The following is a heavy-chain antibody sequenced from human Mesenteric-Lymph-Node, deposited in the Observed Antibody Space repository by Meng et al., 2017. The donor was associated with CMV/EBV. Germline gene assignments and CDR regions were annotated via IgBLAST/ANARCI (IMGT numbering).Heavy chain of an antibody. Sequence: TCAVSGGSISNGSWWSWVRQPPGKGPEWMGEISPNGNTNYNPSLKSRVTISVDKSKNQFSLSLNSLTAADTAVYYCARPGPSASIVSWGQGTLVTVSS. D-gene: IGHD3-10*01. J-gene: IGHJ4*02. CDR3: ARPGPSASIVS. CDR2: ISPNGNT. CDR1: GGSISNGSW. V-gene: IGHV4-4*02.